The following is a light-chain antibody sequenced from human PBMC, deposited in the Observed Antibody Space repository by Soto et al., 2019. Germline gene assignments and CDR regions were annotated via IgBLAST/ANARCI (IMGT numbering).Light chain of an antibody. CDR3: SSYTSSSTLVV. CDR1: SSDVGGYNY. V-gene: IGLV2-14*01. CDR2: DVS. J-gene: IGLJ2*01. Sequence: QSALTQPASVSGSPGQSITISCTGTSSDVGGYNYVSWYQQHPGKAPKLMIYDVSNRPSGVSNRFSGSKSGNTASLTISGLQAEDEADYDCSSYTSSSTLVVFGGRTKLPFL.